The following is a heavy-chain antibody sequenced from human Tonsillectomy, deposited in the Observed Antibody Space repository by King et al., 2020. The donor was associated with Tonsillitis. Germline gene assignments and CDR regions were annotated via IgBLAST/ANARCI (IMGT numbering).Heavy chain of an antibody. Sequence: QLVQSGAEVKKPGASVKVSCKASGYTFTSDYMHWVRQAPGQGLEWMGIMNPTGGNTNYAQKFQGRVTMTWDTSTSTVYMDPTNLRSEDTAVYFCTRGRYSGTHWGPGTLVTVSS. V-gene: IGHV1-46*03. CDR1: GYTFTSDY. CDR3: TRGRYSGTH. J-gene: IGHJ4*02. CDR2: MNPTGGNT. D-gene: IGHD1-26*01.